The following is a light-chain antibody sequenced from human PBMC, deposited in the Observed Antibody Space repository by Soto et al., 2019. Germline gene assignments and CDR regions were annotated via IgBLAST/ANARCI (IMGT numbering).Light chain of an antibody. CDR2: EVN. CDR3: FSFTTTSTDV. J-gene: IGLJ1*01. CDR1: SSDIGAYDY. V-gene: IGLV2-14*01. Sequence: QSVLTQPASLSVSPGQSITISCTGTSSDIGAYDYVSWFQQHPGKAPKLMNSEVNNRPSEVSNRFSGSKSGNTAYLTISGLQVEDEAEYFFFSFTTTSTDVVGTGTKVTVL.